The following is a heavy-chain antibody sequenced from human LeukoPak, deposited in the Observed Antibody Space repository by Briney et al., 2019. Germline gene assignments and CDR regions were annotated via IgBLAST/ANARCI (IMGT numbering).Heavy chain of an antibody. CDR2: IYYSGST. CDR3: ARVPQATYYDILTGYSNYYYYMDV. D-gene: IGHD3-9*01. CDR1: GGSISSSSYY. J-gene: IGHJ6*03. V-gene: IGHV4-39*07. Sequence: PSETLSLTCTVSGGSISSSSYYWGWIRQPPRKGLEWIGSIYYSGSTYYNPSLKSRVTISVDTSKNQFSLKLSSVTAADTAVYYCARVPQATYYDILTGYSNYYYYMDVWGKGTTVTVSS.